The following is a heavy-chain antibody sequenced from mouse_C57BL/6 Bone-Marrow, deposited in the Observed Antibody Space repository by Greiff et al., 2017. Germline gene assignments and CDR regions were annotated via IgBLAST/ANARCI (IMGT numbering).Heavy chain of an antibody. J-gene: IGHJ2*01. CDR1: GYTFTSYW. CDR3: AKDFDY. V-gene: IGHV1-64*01. Sequence: QVQLQQPGAELVKPGASLTLSCTASGYTFTSYWMHWVKQRPGQGLEWIGMIHPNSGSTNYNEKFKSKATLTVDKSSSTAYMQLSSLTSEDSAVYYCAKDFDYWGQGTTLTVSS. CDR2: IHPNSGST.